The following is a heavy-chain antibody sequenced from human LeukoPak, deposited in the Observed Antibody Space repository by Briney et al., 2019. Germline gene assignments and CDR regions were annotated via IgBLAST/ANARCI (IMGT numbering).Heavy chain of an antibody. CDR3: AKTEQWLDDAFDI. Sequence: QTGGSLRLSCAASGFTFSSYAMSWVRQAPGKGLEWVSAISGSGGSTYYADSVKGRFTISRDNPKNTLYLQMNSLRAEDTAVYYCAKTEQWLDDAFDIWGQGTMVTVSS. J-gene: IGHJ3*02. CDR2: ISGSGGST. V-gene: IGHV3-23*01. D-gene: IGHD6-19*01. CDR1: GFTFSSYA.